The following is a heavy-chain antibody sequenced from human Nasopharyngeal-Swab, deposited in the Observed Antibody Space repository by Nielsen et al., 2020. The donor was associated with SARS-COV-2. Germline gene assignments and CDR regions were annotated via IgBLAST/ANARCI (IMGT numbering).Heavy chain of an antibody. Sequence: GESLKISCAASGFIFSSYAMHWVRQAPGQGLEWMGWINPNSGGTNYAQKFQGRVTMTRDTSISTAYMELSRLRSDDTAVYYCARLYPYDFWSGGGGPVDYYYYYGMDVWGQGTTVTVSS. D-gene: IGHD3-3*01. CDR1: GFIFSSYA. CDR3: ARLYPYDFWSGGGGPVDYYYYYGMDV. CDR2: INPNSGGT. V-gene: IGHV1-2*02. J-gene: IGHJ6*02.